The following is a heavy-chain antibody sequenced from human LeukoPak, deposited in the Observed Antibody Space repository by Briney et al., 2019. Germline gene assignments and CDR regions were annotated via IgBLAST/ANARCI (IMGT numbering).Heavy chain of an antibody. V-gene: IGHV4-4*07. CDR1: GGSLSSYY. CDR3: ARVKGYCSSTSCYSYYYYMDV. CDR2: IYTSGST. J-gene: IGHJ6*03. D-gene: IGHD2-2*02. Sequence: KPSETLSPTRTVPGGSLSSYYWRWIRQPAGKGLEWIGRIYTSGSTNYNPSLKSRVTMSVDTSKNQFSLKLSSVTAADTAVYYCARVKGYCSSTSCYSYYYYMDVWGKGTTVTVSS.